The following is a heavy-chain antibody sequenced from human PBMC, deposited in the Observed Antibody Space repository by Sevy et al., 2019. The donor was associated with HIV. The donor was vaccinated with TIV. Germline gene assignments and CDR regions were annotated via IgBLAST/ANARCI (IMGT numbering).Heavy chain of an antibody. J-gene: IGHJ4*02. D-gene: IGHD1-1*01. CDR1: GFTFSRSA. Sequence: GGSLRLSCAASGFTFSRSAMSWVRQAPGKGLEWVSSSNTSGAGTYYAYSVRGQFTISRDNSKNTLYLQMNSLRAEDKAAYYCAKGDYNYNFLFDYWGQGTLVTVSS. V-gene: IGHV3-23*01. CDR3: AKGDYNYNFLFDY. CDR2: SNTSGAGT.